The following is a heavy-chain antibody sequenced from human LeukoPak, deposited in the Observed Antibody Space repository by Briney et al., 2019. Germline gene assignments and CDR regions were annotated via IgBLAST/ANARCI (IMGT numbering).Heavy chain of an antibody. CDR3: AREYCGGDCYYDY. D-gene: IGHD2-21*01. J-gene: IGHJ4*02. CDR2: ISSSGSTI. Sequence: GGSLRLSCAASGFTFSDYCMSWIRQAPGKGLEWVSYISSSGSTIYYADSVKGRFTISRDNAKNSLYLQMNSLRAEDTAVYYCAREYCGGDCYYDYWGQGTLVTVSS. CDR1: GFTFSDYC. V-gene: IGHV3-11*01.